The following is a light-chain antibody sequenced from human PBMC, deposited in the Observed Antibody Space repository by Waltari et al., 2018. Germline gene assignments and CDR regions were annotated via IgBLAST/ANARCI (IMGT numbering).Light chain of an antibody. Sequence: DIQMTKSPSSLSASVGHRVTITCRASQDIGNSLAWYQQKPGKAPKLLLYAASTLESGVPSRFSGSGSGTAYTLTISSLQPEDFATYYCQQYYDTPRTFGQGTRVEIK. J-gene: IGKJ1*01. CDR3: QQYYDTPRT. V-gene: IGKV1-NL1*01. CDR2: AAS. CDR1: QDIGNS.